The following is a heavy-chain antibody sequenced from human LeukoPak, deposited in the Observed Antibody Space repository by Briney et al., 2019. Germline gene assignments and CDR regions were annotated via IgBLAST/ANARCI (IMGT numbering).Heavy chain of an antibody. CDR2: ISAYNGNT. V-gene: IGHV1-18*01. CDR1: GYTFTSYG. Sequence: GASVKVSCKAPGYTFTSYGISWVRQAPGQGLEWMGWISAYNGNTNYAQKLQGRVTMTTDTSTSTAYMELRSLRSDDTAVYYCARDSDCSSTSCSLNWFDPWGQGTLVTVSS. D-gene: IGHD2-2*01. J-gene: IGHJ5*02. CDR3: ARDSDCSSTSCSLNWFDP.